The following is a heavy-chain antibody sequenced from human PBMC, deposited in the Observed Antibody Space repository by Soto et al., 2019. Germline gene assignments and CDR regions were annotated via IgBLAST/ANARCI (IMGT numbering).Heavy chain of an antibody. CDR1: GFTFSSYA. CDR3: AKADQLWYLSGKLDY. V-gene: IGHV3-23*01. J-gene: IGHJ4*02. D-gene: IGHD6-13*01. CDR2: ISGSGGST. Sequence: GGSLRLSCAASGFTFSSYAMSWVRQAPGKGLEWVSAISGSGGSTYYADSVKGRFTIARDNSKNTLYLQMNNLRAEDTAVYYCAKADQLWYLSGKLDYWRQGTLVPVSS.